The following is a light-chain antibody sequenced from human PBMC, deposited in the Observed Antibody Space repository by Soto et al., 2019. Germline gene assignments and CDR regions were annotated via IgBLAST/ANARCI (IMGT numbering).Light chain of an antibody. CDR3: QQTFSTPIT. CDR1: QTVRTY. J-gene: IGKJ5*01. V-gene: IGKV1-39*01. CDR2: AAS. Sequence: DIQMTQSPSSLSASVGDRVTITCRASQTVRTYLNWYQQKPGKAPTLLVYAASTLESAVPPRFSGAGSETDFTLTISGIQPEDFATYYCQQTFSTPITFGQGTRLEIK.